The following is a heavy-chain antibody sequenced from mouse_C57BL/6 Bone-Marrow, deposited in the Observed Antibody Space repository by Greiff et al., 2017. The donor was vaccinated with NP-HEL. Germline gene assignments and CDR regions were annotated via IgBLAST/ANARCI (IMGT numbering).Heavy chain of an antibody. D-gene: IGHD3-1*01. CDR3: ARDRGPYAMDY. CDR2: ISYDGSN. CDR1: GYSITSGYY. Sequence: ESGPGLVKPSQSLSLTCSVTGYSITSGYYWNWIRQFPGNKLEWMGYISYDGSNNYNPSLKNRISITRDTSKNQFFLKLNSVTTEDTATYYCARDRGPYAMDYWGQGTSVTVAS. J-gene: IGHJ4*01. V-gene: IGHV3-6*01.